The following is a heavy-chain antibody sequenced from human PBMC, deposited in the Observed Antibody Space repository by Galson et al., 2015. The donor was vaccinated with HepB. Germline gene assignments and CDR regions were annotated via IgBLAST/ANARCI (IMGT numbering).Heavy chain of an antibody. CDR1: GGTFSSYA. J-gene: IGHJ5*02. CDR2: IIPTFGIP. D-gene: IGHD3-3*01. V-gene: IGHV1-69*13. Sequence: SVKVSCKASGGTFSSYAFIWVRQAPGQGLEWMGGIIPTFGIPNYAQRFQGRVTITSDESTSTAYMELSSLRSEDTAVYYCAAIFNFWKGENPVGSWGQGTLVTVSS. CDR3: AAIFNFWKGENPVGS.